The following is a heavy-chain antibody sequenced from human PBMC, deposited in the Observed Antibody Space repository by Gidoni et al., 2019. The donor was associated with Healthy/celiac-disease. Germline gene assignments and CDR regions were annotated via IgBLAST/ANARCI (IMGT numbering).Heavy chain of an antibody. Sequence: EVQLVESGGGVVQRGGSLRLACSTSGFTVSSYAMHWVRQAPGKGLEYVSAISSNVGSTYYADSVKGIFTISRDNSKNTLYLPMSSLRADDTAVYYCVKDHDIVVLPAYYGMDVWGQGTTVTVSS. D-gene: IGHD2-2*01. CDR1: GFTVSSYA. V-gene: IGHV3-64D*06. CDR3: VKDHDIVVLPAYYGMDV. J-gene: IGHJ6*02. CDR2: ISSNVGST.